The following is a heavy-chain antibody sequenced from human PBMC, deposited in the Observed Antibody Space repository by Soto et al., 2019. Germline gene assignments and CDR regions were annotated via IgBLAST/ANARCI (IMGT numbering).Heavy chain of an antibody. V-gene: IGHV3-23*01. J-gene: IGHJ4*02. CDR1: GFTFSTYA. Sequence: GGSLRLSCAASGFTFSTYAMSWVRQAPGKGLEWVSTISGSGGSTYYADSVKGRFTISRDNSKNTLYLQMNSLRAEDTAAYYCAKDTGSAYYYFDYWGQGTLVTVSS. CDR2: ISGSGGST. D-gene: IGHD3-22*01. CDR3: AKDTGSAYYYFDY.